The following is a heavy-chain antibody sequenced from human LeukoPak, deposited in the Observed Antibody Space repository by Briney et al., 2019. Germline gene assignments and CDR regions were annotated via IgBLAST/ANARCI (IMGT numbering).Heavy chain of an antibody. V-gene: IGHV3-23*01. J-gene: IGHJ3*02. Sequence: PGGSLRLSCSASGFTFSSYAMSWVRQAPGKGPEWVSAISGSGGATTTADSVEGRFTISRDNSKNTVYLQMNSLRAEDTAVYYCAKHTGSGSSSADCFDIWGQGAVVTVSS. CDR1: GFTFSSYA. CDR2: ISGSGGAT. D-gene: IGHD1-26*01. CDR3: AKHTGSGSSSADCFDI.